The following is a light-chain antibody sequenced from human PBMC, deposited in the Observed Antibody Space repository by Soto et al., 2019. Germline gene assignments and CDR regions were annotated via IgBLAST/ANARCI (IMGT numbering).Light chain of an antibody. CDR3: QQYGSSRFT. Sequence: EIVLTQSPGTLSLSPGERATLSCRASQSISSSYLAWYHQKPGQAPRLLVYGASSRATGIPDRFSGSGSGTDFTLTISRVEPEDFAVYYCQQYGSSRFTFGPGTKVDIK. CDR2: GAS. J-gene: IGKJ3*01. V-gene: IGKV3-20*01. CDR1: QSISSSY.